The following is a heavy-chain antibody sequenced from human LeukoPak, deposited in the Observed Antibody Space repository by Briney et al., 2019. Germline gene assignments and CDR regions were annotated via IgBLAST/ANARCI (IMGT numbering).Heavy chain of an antibody. CDR2: INHSGST. CDR3: ARGGWYPESFQH. Sequence: SSETLSLTCAVYGGSFSGYYWSWIRQPSGKGLEWIGEINHSGSTNYNPSLKSRVTISVDTSKNQFSLKLSSVTAADTAVYYCARGGWYPESFQHWGQGALVTVSS. J-gene: IGHJ1*01. V-gene: IGHV4-34*01. D-gene: IGHD6-19*01. CDR1: GGSFSGYY.